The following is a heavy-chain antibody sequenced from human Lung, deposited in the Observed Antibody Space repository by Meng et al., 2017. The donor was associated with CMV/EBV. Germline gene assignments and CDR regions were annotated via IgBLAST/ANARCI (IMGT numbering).Heavy chain of an antibody. CDR3: ATDVTIIPSYYFYGLDV. D-gene: IGHD2-2*01. CDR1: TFTDHY. CDR2: VDPEDGET. J-gene: IGHJ6*02. V-gene: IGHV1-69-2*01. Sequence: TFTDHYMHWVQQAPGKGLQWVGLVDPEDGETIYAEKFQGRVTITADTSADTIYMELSSLRSEDTAVYYCATDVTIIPSYYFYGLDVWGQGTLVTVSS.